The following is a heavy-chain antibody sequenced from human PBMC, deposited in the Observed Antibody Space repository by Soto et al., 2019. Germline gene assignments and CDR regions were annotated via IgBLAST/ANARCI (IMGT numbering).Heavy chain of an antibody. V-gene: IGHV4-31*03. CDR2: LYYSGST. J-gene: IGHJ4*02. D-gene: IGHD3-16*01. CDR3: AGGGSRSRIGY. Sequence: QVQLQESGPGLVKPSQTLSLTCTVSGGSFSSGGYYWSWIRQHPGKGLEWIGYLYYSGSTYYNPSLQSRVTISVDTSKSQFSLKLSSVTAADTAVYYCAGGGSRSRIGYWGQGTLVTVSS. CDR1: GGSFSSGGYY.